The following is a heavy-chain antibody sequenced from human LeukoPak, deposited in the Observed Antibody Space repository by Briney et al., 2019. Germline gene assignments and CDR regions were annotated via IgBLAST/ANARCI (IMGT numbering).Heavy chain of an antibody. V-gene: IGHV3-30*02. CDR2: IRFDGSGK. Sequence: GGSLRLSCAASGFIFSDYGIHWVRQAPGKGLEWVAFIRFDGSGKYYTDSVKGRFTISRDNSRNTVYLQMNSLRVEDTAVYYCAKEGTASKPSDLDYWGQGTLVTVSS. J-gene: IGHJ4*02. CDR1: GFIFSDYG. CDR3: AKEGTASKPSDLDY. D-gene: IGHD1/OR15-1a*01.